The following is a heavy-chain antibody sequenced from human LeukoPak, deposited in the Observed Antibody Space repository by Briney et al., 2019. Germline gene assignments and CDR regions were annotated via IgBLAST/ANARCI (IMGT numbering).Heavy chain of an antibody. D-gene: IGHD5-18*01. V-gene: IGHV3-48*01. CDR3: ARVWDGYSGEDY. CDR2: ISSSGSTM. Sequence: GGSLRLSCAASGFTFSSYSMNWVRQAPGKGLECVSYISSSGSTMHYADSVRGRFTISRDNAKKSLYLQMNSLRAEDTGVYYCARVWDGYSGEDYWGQGTLVTVSS. J-gene: IGHJ4*02. CDR1: GFTFSSYS.